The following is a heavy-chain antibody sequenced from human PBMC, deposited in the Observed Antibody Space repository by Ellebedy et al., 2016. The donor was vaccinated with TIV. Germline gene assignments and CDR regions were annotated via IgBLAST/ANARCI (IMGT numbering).Heavy chain of an antibody. Sequence: MPSETLSLTCTVSGGSISSYYWSWIRQPPGKGLEWIGYISYSGSTNYNPSLKSRVTISVDTSKNQFSLKLSSVTAADTAVYYCARGYCSGGSCYLPHYYYGMDVWGQGTTVTVSS. V-gene: IGHV4-59*01. CDR3: ARGYCSGGSCYLPHYYYGMDV. D-gene: IGHD2-15*01. J-gene: IGHJ6*02. CDR1: GGSISSYY. CDR2: ISYSGST.